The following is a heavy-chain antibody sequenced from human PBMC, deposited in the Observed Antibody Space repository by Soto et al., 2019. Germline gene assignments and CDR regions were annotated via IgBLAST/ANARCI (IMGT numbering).Heavy chain of an antibody. J-gene: IGHJ5*02. D-gene: IGHD6-13*01. CDR1: GYTFTSYA. CDR2: INAGNGNT. CDR3: ARPQAIAAAGTFGWFDP. Sequence: QVQLVQSGAEVKKPGASVKVSCKASGYTFTSYAMHWVRQAPGQRLEWMGWINAGNGNTKYSQKFQGRVTITRDTSXSXXYMELSSLRSEDTAVYYCARPQAIAAAGTFGWFDPWGQGTLVTVSS. V-gene: IGHV1-3*01.